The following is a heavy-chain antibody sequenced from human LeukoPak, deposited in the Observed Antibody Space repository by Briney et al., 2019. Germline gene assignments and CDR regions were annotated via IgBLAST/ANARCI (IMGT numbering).Heavy chain of an antibody. D-gene: IGHD3-9*01. V-gene: IGHV3-66*01. CDR1: GFTVSSNY. CDR2: IYSGGST. Sequence: GGSLRLSCAASGFTVSSNYMSWVRQAPGKGLEWVSVIYSGGSTYYADSVKGRFTISRDNSKNTLYLQMNSLRAEDTAVYYCARSLRYFAGPVDYWGQGTLVTVSS. J-gene: IGHJ4*02. CDR3: ARSLRYFAGPVDY.